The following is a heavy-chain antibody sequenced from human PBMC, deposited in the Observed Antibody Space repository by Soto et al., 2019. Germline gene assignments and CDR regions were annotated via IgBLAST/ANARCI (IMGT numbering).Heavy chain of an antibody. CDR3: AKVTGYYMDH. CDR1: GFTFSSQS. Sequence: EVQVVESGGGLVKPGGSLRLSCAASGFTFSSQSMNWVRQAPGKGLEWVSTISSSSTYIYYADSVKGRFTISRDNAKNSLYLQMNSLRAEDTAVSYCAKVTGYYMDHWGQGTLVTVSS. J-gene: IGHJ4*02. CDR2: ISSSSTYI. D-gene: IGHD3-9*01. V-gene: IGHV3-21*04.